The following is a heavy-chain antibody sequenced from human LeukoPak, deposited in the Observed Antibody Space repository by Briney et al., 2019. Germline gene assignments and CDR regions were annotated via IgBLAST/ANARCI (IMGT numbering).Heavy chain of an antibody. V-gene: IGHV1-2*02. Sequence: ASVKVSCKASGYTFTGYYMHWVRQAPGQGLEWMGWINPNSGGTNYAQKFQGRVTLTTDTSTSTAYMELRSLTSDDTAVYYCARGGVVRGSFTPGLDYWGQGSLVIVSS. CDR2: INPNSGGT. D-gene: IGHD3-10*01. CDR3: ARGGVVRGSFTPGLDY. CDR1: GYTFTGYY. J-gene: IGHJ4*02.